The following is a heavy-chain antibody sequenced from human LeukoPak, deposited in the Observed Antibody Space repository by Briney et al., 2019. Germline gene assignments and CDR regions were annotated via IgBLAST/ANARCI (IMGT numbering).Heavy chain of an antibody. CDR2: INPNSGGT. V-gene: IGHV1-2*04. J-gene: IGHJ5*02. CDR1: GYTFTGYY. D-gene: IGHD1-26*01. CDR3: ARDPRGSSGWFDP. Sequence: ASVKVSCKASGYTFTGYYMHWVRQAPGQGLEWMGWINPNSGGTNYAQKFQGWVTMTRDTSISTAYMELRRLRSEDTAVYYCARDPRGSSGWFDPWGQGTLVTVSS.